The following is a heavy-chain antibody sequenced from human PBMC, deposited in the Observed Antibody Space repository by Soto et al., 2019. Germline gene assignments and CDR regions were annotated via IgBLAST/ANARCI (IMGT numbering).Heavy chain of an antibody. CDR1: GYTFTTYC. Sequence: GASVKVSCKASGYTFTTYCMHWVRQAPGQGLEWMGLINPAGTTSYAQKFQGRGTMTRDTTTTTVDIELSSRRSEDTAVYYCARVWQLGYWGQGTLVTVSS. CDR3: ARVWQLGY. J-gene: IGHJ4*02. D-gene: IGHD6-13*01. V-gene: IGHV1-46*01. CDR2: INPAGTT.